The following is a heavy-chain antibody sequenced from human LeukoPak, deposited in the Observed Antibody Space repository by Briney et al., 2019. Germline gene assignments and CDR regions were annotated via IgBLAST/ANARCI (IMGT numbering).Heavy chain of an antibody. J-gene: IGHJ4*02. CDR2: ISSSSSYI. CDR1: GFTFSSYS. Sequence: GGSLRLSCAASGFTFSSYSMNWVRQAAGKGLEWVSSISSSSSYIYYADSVKGRFTISRDNAKNSLYLQMNSLRAEDTAVYYCARDPVGGHLDYWGQGTLVTVSS. D-gene: IGHD3-16*01. V-gene: IGHV3-21*01. CDR3: ARDPVGGHLDY.